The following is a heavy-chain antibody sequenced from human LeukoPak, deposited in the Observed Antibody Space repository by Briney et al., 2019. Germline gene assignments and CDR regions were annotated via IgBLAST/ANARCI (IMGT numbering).Heavy chain of an antibody. J-gene: IGHJ4*02. CDR2: MSSSDDGR. Sequence: QSGGSLRLSCATSGFSFSSYAMSWVRQAPGKGLEWVSAMSSSDDGRYYADSVKGRFTISRDNAKNSLYLQMNSLRAEDTAVYYCAREPDYGDYALDYWGQGTLVTVSS. V-gene: IGHV3-23*01. D-gene: IGHD4-17*01. CDR1: GFSFSSYA. CDR3: AREPDYGDYALDY.